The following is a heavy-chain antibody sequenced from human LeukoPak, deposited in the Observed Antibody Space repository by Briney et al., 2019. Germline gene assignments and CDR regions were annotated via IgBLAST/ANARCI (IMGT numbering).Heavy chain of an antibody. Sequence: SVKVSCKASGGTFSSYAFSWMRQAPGQGLEWMGRIIPILATEFYAQKVQDRLTITADPSTSTAYMELSSLRSDDTAVYYCARDRRAAGGFFSPEYWGQGTQVTVSS. CDR1: GGTFSSYA. J-gene: IGHJ4*02. V-gene: IGHV1-69*11. CDR3: ARDRRAAGGFFSPEY. CDR2: IIPILATE. D-gene: IGHD6-13*01.